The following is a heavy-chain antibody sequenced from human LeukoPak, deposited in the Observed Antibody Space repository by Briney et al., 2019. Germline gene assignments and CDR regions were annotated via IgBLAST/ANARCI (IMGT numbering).Heavy chain of an antibody. Sequence: GASVKVSCKVSGYTLTELSMHWVRQAPGKGLEWMGGFDPEDGETIYAQKFQGRVTMTEDTSTDTAYMELSSLRSEDTDVYYSATKERIAARQSYYYYMDVWGKGTTVTVSS. CDR3: ATKERIAARQSYYYYMDV. CDR2: FDPEDGET. J-gene: IGHJ6*03. D-gene: IGHD6-6*01. CDR1: GYTLTELS. V-gene: IGHV1-24*01.